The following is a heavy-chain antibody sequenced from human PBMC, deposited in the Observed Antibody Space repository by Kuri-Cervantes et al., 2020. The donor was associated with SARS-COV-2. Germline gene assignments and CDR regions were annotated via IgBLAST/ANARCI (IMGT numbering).Heavy chain of an antibody. CDR3: AREGQDPGELLRWFDP. CDR1: GGSFSGYY. J-gene: IGHJ5*02. Sequence: SETLSLTCAVYGGSFSGYYWSWIRQPPGKGLEWIGEINHSGSTNYNPSLKSRVTISVDTSKNQFSLKLSPVTAADTAVYYCAREGQDPGELLRWFDPWGQGTLVTVSS. D-gene: IGHD3-10*01. CDR2: INHSGST. V-gene: IGHV4-34*01.